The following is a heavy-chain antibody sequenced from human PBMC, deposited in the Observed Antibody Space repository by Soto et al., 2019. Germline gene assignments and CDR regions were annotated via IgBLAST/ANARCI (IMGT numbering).Heavy chain of an antibody. Sequence: SETLSLTCAVSGGSISSGGYSWSWIRQPPGKGLEWIGYIYHSGSTYYNPSLKSRVTISVDRSKNQFSLKLSSVTAADTAVYYCARTTYSSGWNWFDPWGQGTLDTVSS. CDR3: ARTTYSSGWNWFDP. J-gene: IGHJ5*02. D-gene: IGHD6-19*01. CDR1: GGSISSGGYS. CDR2: IYHSGST. V-gene: IGHV4-30-2*01.